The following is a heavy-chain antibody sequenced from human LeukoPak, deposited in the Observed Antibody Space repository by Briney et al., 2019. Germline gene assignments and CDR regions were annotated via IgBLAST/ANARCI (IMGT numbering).Heavy chain of an antibody. D-gene: IGHD3-10*01. V-gene: IGHV5-51*01. CDR3: ARQCCRGASPGFDP. Sequence: GESLKISCQGSGYSFTDYWIAWVRQMPGKGLEWMGIIYPGDSDTRYSPSFQGQVTFSADKSISTAYLQWSSLRASDTAIYYCARQCCRGASPGFDPWGQGTLVTASS. J-gene: IGHJ5*02. CDR2: IYPGDSDT. CDR1: GYSFTDYW.